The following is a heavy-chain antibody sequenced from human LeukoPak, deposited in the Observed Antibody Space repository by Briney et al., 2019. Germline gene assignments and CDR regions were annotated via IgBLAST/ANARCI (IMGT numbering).Heavy chain of an antibody. J-gene: IGHJ4*02. Sequence: GGSLRLSCAASGFTFSSYSMNWVRQAPRKGLEWVSSISSSSSYIYYADSVKGRFTISRDNAKNSLYLQMNSLRAEDTAVYYCARRYPYSSSFQWPLHTYYFDYWGQGTLVTVSS. CDR1: GFTFSSYS. CDR2: ISSSSSYI. D-gene: IGHD6-13*01. CDR3: ARRYPYSSSFQWPLHTYYFDY. V-gene: IGHV3-21*01.